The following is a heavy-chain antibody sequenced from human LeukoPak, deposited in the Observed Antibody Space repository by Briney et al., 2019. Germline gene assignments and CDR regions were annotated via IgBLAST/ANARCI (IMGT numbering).Heavy chain of an antibody. Sequence: ASVKASCTASGNTFSSYFIHWVRQAPGHGLEWMGIISPSGGTTSYAQEFQGRVTMTRDTSTSTVYMELSSLRSEDTAVYYCGRVTLYAFDIWGQGTRVTVSS. V-gene: IGHV1-46*01. CDR1: GNTFSSYF. D-gene: IGHD4-23*01. CDR2: ISPSGGTT. J-gene: IGHJ3*02. CDR3: GRVTLYAFDI.